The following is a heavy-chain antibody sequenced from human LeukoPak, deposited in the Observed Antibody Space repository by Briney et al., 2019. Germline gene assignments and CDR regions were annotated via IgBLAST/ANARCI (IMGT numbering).Heavy chain of an antibody. V-gene: IGHV3-74*01. Sequence: GGSLRLSCAAPGIIFSNYWMHWVRQAPGKGLVWVSRINRDGSSTSYADSVKGRFTISRDNAKNTLYLQMNSLRAEDTAVYYCARGGGYSYGSFDYWGQGTLVTVSS. CDR2: INRDGSST. CDR3: ARGGGYSYGSFDY. J-gene: IGHJ4*02. CDR1: GIIFSNYW. D-gene: IGHD5-18*01.